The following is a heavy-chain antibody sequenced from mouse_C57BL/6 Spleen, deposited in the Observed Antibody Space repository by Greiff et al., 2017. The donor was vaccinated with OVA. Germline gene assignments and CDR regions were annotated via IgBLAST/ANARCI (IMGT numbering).Heavy chain of an antibody. D-gene: IGHD2-4*01. Sequence: EVQLQQSGPELVKPGASVKISCKASGYTFTDYYMNWVKQSHGKSLEWIGDINPNNGGTSYNQKFKGKATLTVDKSSSTAYMELRSLTSEDSAVYYCARSYDYDVGDYAMDYWGQGTSVTVSS. CDR2: INPNNGGT. CDR3: ARSYDYDVGDYAMDY. V-gene: IGHV1-26*01. CDR1: GYTFTDYY. J-gene: IGHJ4*01.